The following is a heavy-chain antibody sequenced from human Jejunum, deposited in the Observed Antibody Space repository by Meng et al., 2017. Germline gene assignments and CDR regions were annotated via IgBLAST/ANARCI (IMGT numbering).Heavy chain of an antibody. Sequence: QGHLQEAGQGLVKPSGTLSLTCEVSGDSISSTSWWDWLRQPPGKGLEWIGEIYHSGRSNFIPSLKSRVSISLDESKNQFSLTLNSVTAADTAVYYCARGVGDIRFGFDYWGQGILVTVSS. V-gene: IGHV4-4*02. D-gene: IGHD3-16*01. CDR2: IYHSGRS. CDR3: ARGVGDIRFGFDY. J-gene: IGHJ4*02. CDR1: GDSISSTSW.